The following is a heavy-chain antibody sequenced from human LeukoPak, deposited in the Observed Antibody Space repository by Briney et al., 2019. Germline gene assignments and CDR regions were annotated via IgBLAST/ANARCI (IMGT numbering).Heavy chain of an antibody. J-gene: IGHJ4*02. CDR1: GYTFTSYG. V-gene: IGHV1-18*01. Sequence: ASVKVSCKASGYTFTSYGISWVRQAPGQGLEWMGWISVYNGNTNYAQKVQGRVTMTTDTSTNTAYMELRSLRSDDTAVYYCARDPTVAGPFDYWGQGTLVTVSS. CDR3: ARDPTVAGPFDY. D-gene: IGHD6-19*01. CDR2: ISVYNGNT.